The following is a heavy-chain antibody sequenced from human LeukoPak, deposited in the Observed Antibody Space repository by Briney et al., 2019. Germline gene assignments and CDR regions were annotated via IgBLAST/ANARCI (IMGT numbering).Heavy chain of an antibody. J-gene: IGHJ4*02. CDR2: IYYSGST. CDR1: GGSISSGDYY. Sequence: SETLSLTCTVSGGSISSGDYYWSWIRQPPGKSLEWIGYIYYSGSTYYNPSLKSRVTISVDTSKNQFSLKLSSVTAADTAVYYCARVAYYGSSGYFPPNTPVDYWGQGTLVTVSS. CDR3: ARVAYYGSSGYFPPNTPVDY. D-gene: IGHD3-22*01. V-gene: IGHV4-30-4*01.